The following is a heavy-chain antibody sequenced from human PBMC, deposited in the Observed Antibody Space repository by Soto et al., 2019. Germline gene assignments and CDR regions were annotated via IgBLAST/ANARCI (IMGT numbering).Heavy chain of an antibody. Sequence: ASVKVSCKASGYTFTSYGISWVRRAPGQGLEWMGWISAYNGNTNYAQKLQGRVTMTTDTSTSTAYMELRSLRSDDTAVYYCAREGPNYDILTGYYPFDYWGQGTLVTVSS. V-gene: IGHV1-18*01. J-gene: IGHJ4*02. D-gene: IGHD3-9*01. CDR2: ISAYNGNT. CDR3: AREGPNYDILTGYYPFDY. CDR1: GYTFTSYG.